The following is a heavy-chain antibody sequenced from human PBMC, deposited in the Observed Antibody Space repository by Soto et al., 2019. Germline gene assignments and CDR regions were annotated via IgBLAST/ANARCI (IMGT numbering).Heavy chain of an antibody. J-gene: IGHJ6*02. CDR1: GGTFSSYA. Sequence: AAVKVSCKASGGTFSSYAISWVRQAPGQGLEWMGGIIPIFGTANYAQKFQGRVTITADESTSTAYMELSSLRSEDTAVYYCASLAAADGMDVWGQGTTVTVSS. D-gene: IGHD6-13*01. V-gene: IGHV1-69*13. CDR3: ASLAAADGMDV. CDR2: IIPIFGTA.